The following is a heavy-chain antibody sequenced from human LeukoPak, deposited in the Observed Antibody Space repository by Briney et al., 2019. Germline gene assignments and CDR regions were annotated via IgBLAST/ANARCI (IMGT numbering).Heavy chain of an antibody. CDR2: INPNSGDT. V-gene: IGHV1-2*06. CDR1: GYTFTAYY. J-gene: IGHJ4*02. Sequence: GASVKVSCKASGYTFTAYYMHWVRQAPGQGLEWMGRINPNSGDTIYAQNFQGRVTGTRDTSISTAYLELSRLTSDDTAVYYCACWGGGNQGHWGQGTLVTVSS. D-gene: IGHD4-23*01. CDR3: ACWGGGNQGH.